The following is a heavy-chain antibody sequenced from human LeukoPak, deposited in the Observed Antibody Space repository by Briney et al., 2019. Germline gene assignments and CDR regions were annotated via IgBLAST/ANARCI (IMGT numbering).Heavy chain of an antibody. CDR2: ISGSGGST. V-gene: IGHV3-23*01. J-gene: IGHJ4*02. D-gene: IGHD3-3*01. Sequence: PGGSLRLSCAASGFTFSSYAMSWVRQAPGKGLEWVSAISGSGGSTYYADSVKGRFTISRDNSKNTLYLQMNSLRAEDTAVYYCAKWGGVRDFWSGYDYWGQGTLVTVSS. CDR1: GFTFSSYA. CDR3: AKWGGVRDFWSGYDY.